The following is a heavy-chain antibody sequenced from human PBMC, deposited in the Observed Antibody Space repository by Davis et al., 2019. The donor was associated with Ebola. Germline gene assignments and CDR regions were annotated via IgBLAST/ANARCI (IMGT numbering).Heavy chain of an antibody. CDR1: GFTFSSYA. CDR2: ISGSGGST. V-gene: IGHV3-23*01. J-gene: IGHJ4*02. Sequence: PGGSLRLSCAASGFTFSSYAMSWVRQAPGKGLEWVSAISGSGGSTYYADSVKGRFTISRDNSKNTLYLQMNSLRAEDTAVYYCARSLNAGGVETYYFHYWGQGTLVTVSS. CDR3: ARSLNAGGVETYYFHY. D-gene: IGHD3-3*01.